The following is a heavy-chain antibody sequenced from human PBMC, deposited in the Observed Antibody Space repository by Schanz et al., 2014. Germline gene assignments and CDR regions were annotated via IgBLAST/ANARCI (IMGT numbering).Heavy chain of an antibody. CDR3: ARYGFRKFGVVYGLAV. Sequence: EVYLVESGGGLVQPGGSLRLSCAASGFTFFTYNMNWVRQAPGKGPEWVACIGRRGQVIYYADSMEGRFTISRDNAQNALFLQMNSLRVEDTAVYYCARYGFRKFGVVYGLAVWGQGTTVTVS. D-gene: IGHD3-3*01. V-gene: IGHV3-21*04. CDR1: GFTFFTYN. J-gene: IGHJ6*02. CDR2: IGRRGQVI.